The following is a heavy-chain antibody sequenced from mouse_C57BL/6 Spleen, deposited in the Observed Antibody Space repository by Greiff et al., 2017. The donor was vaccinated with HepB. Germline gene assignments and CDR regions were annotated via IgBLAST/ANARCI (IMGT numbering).Heavy chain of an antibody. D-gene: IGHD1-1*01. J-gene: IGHJ2*01. CDR1: GYTFTSYW. CDR3: ARGDYGSSAYYFDY. Sequence: QVQLKQPGAELVMPGASVKLSCKASGYTFTSYWMHWVKQRPGQGLEWIGEIDPSDSYTNYNQKFKGKSTLTVDKSSSTAYMQLSSLTSEDSAVYYCARGDYGSSAYYFDYWGQGTTLTVSS. CDR2: IDPSDSYT. V-gene: IGHV1-69*01.